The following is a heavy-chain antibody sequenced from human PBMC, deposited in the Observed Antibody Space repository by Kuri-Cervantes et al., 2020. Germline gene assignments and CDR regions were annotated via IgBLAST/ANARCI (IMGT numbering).Heavy chain of an antibody. Sequence: ASVKVSCKASGYTFTSYGISWVRQAPGQGLEWMGWISAFNGNTNYAQSFQGRVTMTTDSSTSTAYMELRSLRSDDTAVYYCARPRVQGGRSEGNWYFDLWGRGTLVTVSS. CDR2: ISAFNGNT. V-gene: IGHV1-18*01. CDR3: ARPRVQGGRSEGNWYFDL. CDR1: GYTFTSYG. J-gene: IGHJ2*01. D-gene: IGHD1-26*01.